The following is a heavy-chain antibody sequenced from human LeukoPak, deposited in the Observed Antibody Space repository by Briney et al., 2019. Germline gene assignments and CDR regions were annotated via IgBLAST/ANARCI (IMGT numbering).Heavy chain of an antibody. CDR2: MSPNSGNT. V-gene: IGHV1-8*01. CDR3: ARAPFRAGIDC. CDR1: GYTFTSYD. J-gene: IGHJ4*02. D-gene: IGHD3-10*01. Sequence: ASVKASCKASGYTFTSYDINWVRQATGQGLEWMGWMSPNSGNTGYAQKFQGRVTMTRNTSISTAYMELRSLRSEDTAVYYCARAPFRAGIDCWGQGTLVTVSS.